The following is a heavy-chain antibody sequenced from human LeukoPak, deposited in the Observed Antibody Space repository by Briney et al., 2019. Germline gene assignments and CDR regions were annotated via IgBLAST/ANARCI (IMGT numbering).Heavy chain of an antibody. D-gene: IGHD4-17*01. CDR1: GGSISGTSYY. CDR2: ISSSGST. CDR3: ARSGPDYVSMDV. Sequence: SETLSLTCSVSGGSISGTSYYWDWIRQPPGKGLEWIGSISSSGSTYYNPPLKSRVTVSVDTSKNQFSLELSSVTAADTAVYYCARSGPDYVSMDVWGKGTTVTISS. J-gene: IGHJ6*03. V-gene: IGHV4-39*01.